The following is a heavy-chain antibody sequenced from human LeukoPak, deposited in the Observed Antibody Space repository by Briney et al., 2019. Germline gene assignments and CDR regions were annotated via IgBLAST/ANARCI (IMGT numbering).Heavy chain of an antibody. J-gene: IGHJ4*02. CDR3: ARGDSYGFGIDY. CDR1: GFTFSSYS. CDR2: ISSSSTCI. D-gene: IGHD5-18*01. Sequence: PGGSLRLSCAASGFTFSSYSMNWVRQAPGKGLEWVSSISSSSTCIYYADSVKGRFTISRDNAKNSLYLQMNSLRAEDTAVYYCARGDSYGFGIDYWGQGTLVTVSS. V-gene: IGHV3-21*01.